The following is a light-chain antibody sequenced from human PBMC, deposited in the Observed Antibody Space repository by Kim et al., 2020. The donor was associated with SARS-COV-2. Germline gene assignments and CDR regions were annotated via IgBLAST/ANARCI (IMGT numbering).Light chain of an antibody. V-gene: IGLV10-54*01. CDR3: SAWDNSLSVWV. CDR2: RDN. Sequence: QAGLTQPPSVSKDLRQTATLTCTGNSNNIGNQGAAWLQQHQGHPPKLLSYRDNNRPSGISDRLSASRSGNTASLTITGLQPEDEADYFCSAWDNSLSVWVFGGGTQLTFL. J-gene: IGLJ3*02. CDR1: SNNIGNQG.